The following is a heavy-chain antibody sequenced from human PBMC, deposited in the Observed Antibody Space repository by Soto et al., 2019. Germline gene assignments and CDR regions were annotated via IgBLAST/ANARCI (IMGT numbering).Heavy chain of an antibody. Sequence: ASVKVSCKASGYTFTSYYMHWVRQAPGQGLEWMGIINPSGGSTSYAQKFQGRVTMTRDTSTSTVYMEPSSLRSEDTAVYYCARSFGYGDYVGAFDIWGQGTMVTVSS. D-gene: IGHD4-17*01. V-gene: IGHV1-46*03. CDR1: GYTFTSYY. CDR2: INPSGGST. J-gene: IGHJ3*02. CDR3: ARSFGYGDYVGAFDI.